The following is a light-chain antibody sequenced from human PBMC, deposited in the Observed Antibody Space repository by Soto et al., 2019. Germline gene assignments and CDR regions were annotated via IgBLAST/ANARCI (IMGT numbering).Light chain of an antibody. Sequence: EIVLTQSPATLSLSPGERATLSCRASQSVSSYLAWYQQKPGQAPRLLIYDASNRATGIPARFSGSGSGTDFTLPISSREPEDVSVYYCQQRSYWPPLTFGGGTKVEIK. V-gene: IGKV3-11*01. J-gene: IGKJ4*01. CDR3: QQRSYWPPLT. CDR1: QSVSSY. CDR2: DAS.